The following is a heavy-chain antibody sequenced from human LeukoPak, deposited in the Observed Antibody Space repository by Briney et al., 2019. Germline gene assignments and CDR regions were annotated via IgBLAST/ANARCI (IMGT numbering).Heavy chain of an antibody. Sequence: ASVKVSCKASGYTFTSYGISWVRRAPGQGLEWMGWISAYNGNTNYAQKLQGRVTMTTDTSTSTAYMELRSLRSDDTAVYYCARDNYSSATGGWFDPWGQGTLVTVSS. CDR1: GYTFTSYG. D-gene: IGHD6-19*01. CDR3: ARDNYSSATGGWFDP. CDR2: ISAYNGNT. J-gene: IGHJ5*02. V-gene: IGHV1-18*01.